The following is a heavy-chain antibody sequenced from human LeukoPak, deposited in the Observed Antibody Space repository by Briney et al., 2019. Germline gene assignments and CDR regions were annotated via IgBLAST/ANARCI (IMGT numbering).Heavy chain of an antibody. CDR1: GFTFSDYN. D-gene: IGHD3-10*01. Sequence: QPGGSLRLSCAASGFTFSDYNMRWIRQAPGKGLEWVSSISRSGSTKYYADSVKGRFTISRDNAKNSLYLQMNSLRAEDTALYYCARTLVVREYYYYMDVWGKGTTVTVSS. J-gene: IGHJ6*03. CDR2: ISRSGSTK. V-gene: IGHV3-11*01. CDR3: ARTLVVREYYYYMDV.